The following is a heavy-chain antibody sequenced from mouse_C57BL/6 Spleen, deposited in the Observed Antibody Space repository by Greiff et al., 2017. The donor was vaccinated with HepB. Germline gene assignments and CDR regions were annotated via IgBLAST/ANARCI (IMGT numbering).Heavy chain of an antibody. V-gene: IGHV2-2*01. Sequence: QVQLQQSGPGLVQPSQSLSITCTVSGFSLTSYGVHWVRQSPGKGLEWLGVIWSGGSTDYNAAFISRLSISKDNSKSQVFFKMNSLQAEDTAIYYCARDRYYSNYGGYFDVWGTGTTVTVSS. CDR3: ARDRYYSNYGGYFDV. CDR2: IWSGGST. J-gene: IGHJ1*03. CDR1: GFSLTSYG. D-gene: IGHD2-5*01.